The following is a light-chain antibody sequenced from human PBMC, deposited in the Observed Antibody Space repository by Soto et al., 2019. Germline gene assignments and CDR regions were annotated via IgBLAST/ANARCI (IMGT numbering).Light chain of an antibody. J-gene: IGKJ1*01. Sequence: EIVLTPSPGTLSLSPVERATLSCMASQSVSNNYLAWYQQKPGQAPRLLIYGASNRATGIPDRFSGSGSGTDFTLTISRLEPEDFAVYYCKQYGSSGTCGQGTKGDIK. CDR3: KQYGSSGT. CDR1: QSVSNNY. CDR2: GAS. V-gene: IGKV3-20*01.